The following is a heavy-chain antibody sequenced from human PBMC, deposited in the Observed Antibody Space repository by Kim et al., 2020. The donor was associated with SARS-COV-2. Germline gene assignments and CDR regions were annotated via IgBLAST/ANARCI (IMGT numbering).Heavy chain of an antibody. D-gene: IGHD1-26*01. CDR2: ISSSSSYI. CDR3: ARDPGGELHSGAFDI. CDR1: GFTFSSYS. Sequence: GGSLRLSCAASGFTFSSYSMNWVRQAPGKGLEWVSSISSSSSYIYYADSVKGRFTISRDNAKNSLYLQMNSLRAEDTAVYYCARDPGGELHSGAFDIWGQGTMVTVSS. J-gene: IGHJ3*02. V-gene: IGHV3-21*01.